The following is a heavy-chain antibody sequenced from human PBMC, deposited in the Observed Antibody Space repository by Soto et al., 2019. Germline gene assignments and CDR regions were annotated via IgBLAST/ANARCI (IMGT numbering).Heavy chain of an antibody. CDR2: IYYSGST. V-gene: IGHV4-59*01. D-gene: IGHD4-17*01. CDR3: ARDSVTDYYYYYMDV. CDR1: GGSISSYY. J-gene: IGHJ6*03. Sequence: SETLSLTCTVSGGSISSYYWSWIRQPPGKGLEWIGYIYYSGSTNYNPSLKSRVTISVDTSKNQFSLKLSSVTAADTAVYYCARDSVTDYYYYYMDVWGKGTTVTVSS.